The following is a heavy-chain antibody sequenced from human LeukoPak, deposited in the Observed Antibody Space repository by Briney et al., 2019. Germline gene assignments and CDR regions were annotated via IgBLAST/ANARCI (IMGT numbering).Heavy chain of an antibody. J-gene: IGHJ3*01. D-gene: IGHD4/OR15-4a*01. Sequence: GGSLRLSCAVSGLTFSSSWMDWVRQAPGKGLEWVASINPDGNKKYSADSVKGRFTISRDNAENSLYLQMNSLRVEDTAFYYCARDLAYSRLDYWGQGSMVTVSS. CDR1: GLTFSSSW. CDR2: INPDGNKK. V-gene: IGHV3-7*01. CDR3: ARDLAYSRLDY.